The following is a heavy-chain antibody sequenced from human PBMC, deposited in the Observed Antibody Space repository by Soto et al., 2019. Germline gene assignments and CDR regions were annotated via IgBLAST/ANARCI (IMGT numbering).Heavy chain of an antibody. CDR1: GGSISSYY. Sequence: PSETLSLTCTVSGGSISSYYWSWIRQPPGKGLEWIGYIYYSGSTNYNPSLKSRVTISVDTSKNQFSLKLSSVTAADTAVYYCAREARLGYYYGMDVWGQGTTVTVSS. CDR3: AREARLGYYYGMDV. J-gene: IGHJ6*02. CDR2: IYYSGST. D-gene: IGHD6-6*01. V-gene: IGHV4-59*01.